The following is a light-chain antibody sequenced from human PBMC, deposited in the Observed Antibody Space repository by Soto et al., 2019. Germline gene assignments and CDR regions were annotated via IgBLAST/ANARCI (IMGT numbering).Light chain of an antibody. CDR1: QSVYSNY. J-gene: IGKJ1*01. CDR2: AAS. V-gene: IGKV3-20*01. CDR3: QEYGSSPA. Sequence: ETVLTQSPGTLSLSPGERLTLSCRASQSVYSNYLAWYQQKPGQAPRLLIYAASSRATGIPDRFSGSGSGTDFTRTISRLEPEDFAVYYCQEYGSSPAFGQGTKVDIK.